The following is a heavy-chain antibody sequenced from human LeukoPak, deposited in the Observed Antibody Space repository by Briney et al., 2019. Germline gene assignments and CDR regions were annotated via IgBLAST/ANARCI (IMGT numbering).Heavy chain of an antibody. CDR2: IYYSGST. CDR3: AGTELGYCTVTGCPLES. V-gene: IGHV4-34*11. D-gene: IGHD2-8*02. Sequence: SETLSLTCAVYGGSFSGYYWSWIRQPPGKGLEWIGYIYYSGSTNYNPSLKSRVTISVDTSKNQFSLNLRSVTAADTALYFCAGTELGYCTVTGCPLESWGQGTLVTVSS. CDR1: GGSFSGYY. J-gene: IGHJ4*02.